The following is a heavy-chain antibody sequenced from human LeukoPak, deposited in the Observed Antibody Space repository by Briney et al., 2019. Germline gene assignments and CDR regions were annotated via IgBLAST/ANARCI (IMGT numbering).Heavy chain of an antibody. CDR1: GFTFSNAW. CDR3: TTPGAITMIVVPRGYYMDV. CDR2: IKSKTDGGTT. V-gene: IGHV3-15*01. D-gene: IGHD3-22*01. Sequence: GGSLRLSCAASGFTFSNAWMSWVRQAPGKGLEWVGRIKSKTDGGTTDYAAPVKGRFTISRDDSKNTLYLQMNSLKTEDTAVYYCTTPGAITMIVVPRGYYMDVWGKGTTVTVSS. J-gene: IGHJ6*03.